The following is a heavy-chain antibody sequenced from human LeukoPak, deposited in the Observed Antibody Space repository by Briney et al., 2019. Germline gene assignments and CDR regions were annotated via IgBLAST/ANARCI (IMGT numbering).Heavy chain of an antibody. J-gene: IGHJ4*02. CDR3: ARGPTPTYYDYVWGSYRQYYFDY. CDR1: GYTLTELS. CDR2: FDPEDGET. Sequence: ASVKVSCKVSGYTLTELSMHWVRQAPGKGLEWMGGFDPEDGETIYAQKFQGRVTMTRNTSISTAYMELSSLRSEDTAVYYCARGPTPTYYDYVWGSYRQYYFDYWGQGTLVTVSS. V-gene: IGHV1-24*01. D-gene: IGHD3-16*02.